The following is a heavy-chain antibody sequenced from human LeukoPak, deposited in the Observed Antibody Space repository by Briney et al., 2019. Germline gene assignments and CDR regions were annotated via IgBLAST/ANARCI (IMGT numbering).Heavy chain of an antibody. Sequence: PGGSLRLSCAASGFNFNIYAMTWVRQAPGKGLEWVSAISANGGYTSYADSAKGRFTISRDNSKNTLYLQMNSLRAEDTAVYYCAKGYSGYSSSWCDYWGQGTLVTVSS. CDR3: AKGYSGYSSSWCDY. D-gene: IGHD6-13*01. V-gene: IGHV3-23*01. CDR1: GFNFNIYA. J-gene: IGHJ4*02. CDR2: ISANGGYT.